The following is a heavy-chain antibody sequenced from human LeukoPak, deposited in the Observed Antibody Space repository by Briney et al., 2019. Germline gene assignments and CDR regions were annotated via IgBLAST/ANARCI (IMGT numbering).Heavy chain of an antibody. CDR3: ARDPGTMVRGGHYYYYGMDV. V-gene: IGHV3-7*01. CDR2: IKQDGSEK. J-gene: IGHJ6*02. CDR1: GFTFSSYW. D-gene: IGHD3-10*01. Sequence: GGSLRLSCAASGFTFSSYWMSWVRQAPGKGVEGVANIKQDGSEKYYVDSVKGRFTISRDNAKNSLYLQMNSLRAEDTAVYYCARDPGTMVRGGHYYYYGMDVWGQGTTVTVSS.